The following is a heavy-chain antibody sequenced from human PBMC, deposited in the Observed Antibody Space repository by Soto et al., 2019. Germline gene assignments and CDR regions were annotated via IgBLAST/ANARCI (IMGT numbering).Heavy chain of an antibody. Sequence: GGSLRLSCAASGFTFRSYAMSWVRQAPGKGLEWVSAISGSGGSTYYADSVKGRFTISRDNSKNTLYLQMNSLRAEDTAVYYCAKDGAWNYDFWSGYYTNDAFDIWGQGTMVTVSS. V-gene: IGHV3-23*01. CDR3: AKDGAWNYDFWSGYYTNDAFDI. CDR1: GFTFRSYA. D-gene: IGHD3-3*01. CDR2: ISGSGGST. J-gene: IGHJ3*02.